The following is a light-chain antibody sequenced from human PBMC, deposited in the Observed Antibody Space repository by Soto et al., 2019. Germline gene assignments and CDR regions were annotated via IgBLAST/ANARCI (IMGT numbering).Light chain of an antibody. J-gene: IGKJ1*01. CDR2: GAS. Sequence: EIVLTQSPGTLSLSPGERATLSCRASQSVSSSYLAWYQQKPGQAPRLLIYGASSRATGIPDRFSGSGSGTDFTLTISRLEPEDFALYYCQQYGSFPWTFGQGTKVEIK. CDR1: QSVSSSY. V-gene: IGKV3-20*01. CDR3: QQYGSFPWT.